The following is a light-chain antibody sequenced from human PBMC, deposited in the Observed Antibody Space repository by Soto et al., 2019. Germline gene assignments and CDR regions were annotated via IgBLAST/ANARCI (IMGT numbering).Light chain of an antibody. J-gene: IGKJ2*01. CDR3: QQYNNWPQT. V-gene: IGKV3-15*01. Sequence: EIVMTQSPATLSVSPGERATLSCRASQSVSSNLAWYQQKTGQAPRLLIYGASTRATGIPARFSGSGSGTEFTLTISSLLSEDFAVYYCQQYNNWPQTFGQGTKLEIK. CDR1: QSVSSN. CDR2: GAS.